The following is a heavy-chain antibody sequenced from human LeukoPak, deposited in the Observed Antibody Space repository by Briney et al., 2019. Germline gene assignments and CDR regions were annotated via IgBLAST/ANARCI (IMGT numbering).Heavy chain of an antibody. J-gene: IGHJ4*02. CDR3: AREGDSSGYFFRPDY. Sequence: ASVKASCKASGYTFTNYAISCVRQAPGQGLEWMGWISVYSVDTKSAQNFQGRITMTTDTSTSTAYMELRSLRSDDTAESYCAREGDSSGYFFRPDYWGQGTLVTVSS. D-gene: IGHD3-22*01. CDR2: ISVYSVDT. CDR1: GYTFTNYA. V-gene: IGHV1-18*01.